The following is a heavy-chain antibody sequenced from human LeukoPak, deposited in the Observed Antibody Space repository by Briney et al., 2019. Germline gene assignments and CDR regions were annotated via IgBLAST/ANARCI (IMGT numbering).Heavy chain of an antibody. Sequence: PGGSLRLSCAASGFTVSSNYMSWVRQAPGKGLEWVSVIYSGGSTYYADSVKGRFTISRDNSKNTLYLRMNSLRAEDTAVYYCAKDGGIVVVPAALSYMDVWGKGTTVTVSS. V-gene: IGHV3-53*01. J-gene: IGHJ6*03. D-gene: IGHD2-2*01. CDR3: AKDGGIVVVPAALSYMDV. CDR2: IYSGGST. CDR1: GFTVSSNY.